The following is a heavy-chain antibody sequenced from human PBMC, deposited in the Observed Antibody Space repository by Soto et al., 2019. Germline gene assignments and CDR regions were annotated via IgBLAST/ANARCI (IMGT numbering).Heavy chain of an antibody. J-gene: IGHJ1*01. CDR3: AKMPPHPDIGGPYRHRIYFDT. V-gene: IGHV3-23*01. CDR2: ISETHRGS. Sequence: EVQLLESGGGFLQPGGSLRLSCTASGFSFSNYGMSWVRQAPGKGLEWVSGISETHRGSYYADSVKGRFTISRDNSKNTLYLQMNSLRAEDTAVYYCAKMPPHPDIGGPYRHRIYFDTWGQGTLVAVSS. CDR1: GFSFSNYG. D-gene: IGHD3-9*01.